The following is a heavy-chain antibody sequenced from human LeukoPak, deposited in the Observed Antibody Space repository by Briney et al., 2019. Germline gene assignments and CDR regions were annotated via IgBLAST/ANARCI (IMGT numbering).Heavy chain of an antibody. CDR2: IIPIFGTA. Sequence: EASVKVSCKASGGTFSSYAISWVRQAPGQGLEWMGGIIPIFGTANYAQKFQGRVTITADESTSTAYMELSSLRSEDTAVYYCARINHYDILTGYYDWGQGTLVTVSS. CDR3: ARINHYDILTGYYD. J-gene: IGHJ4*02. D-gene: IGHD3-9*01. CDR1: GGTFSSYA. V-gene: IGHV1-69*13.